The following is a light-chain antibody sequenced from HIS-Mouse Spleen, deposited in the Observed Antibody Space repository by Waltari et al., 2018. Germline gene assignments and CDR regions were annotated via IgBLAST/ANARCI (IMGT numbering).Light chain of an antibody. J-gene: IGLJ2*01. Sequence: SYELTPPLSVSLALGQTARITCGGNNIGSKNVHWYQQKPGQAPVLVIYNRPSGIPERFSGSNSGNTATLTISRAQAGDEADYYCQVWDSSTVVFGGGTKLTVL. CDR3: QVWDSSTVV. CDR1: NIGSKN. V-gene: IGLV3-9*01.